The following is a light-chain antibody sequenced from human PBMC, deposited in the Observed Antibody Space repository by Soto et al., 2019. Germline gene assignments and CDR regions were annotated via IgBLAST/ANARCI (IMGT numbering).Light chain of an antibody. CDR1: QSVSSY. CDR3: QQRSNWPRYT. V-gene: IGKV3-11*01. Sequence: EIVLTQSPATLSLSPGERATLSCRASQSVSSYLTWYQQKPGQAPRLLIYDASNRATGVPHRFSGSGSGTDYTLTISSIEPEDFALYYCQQRSNWPRYTFGQGTKLEIK. J-gene: IGKJ2*01. CDR2: DAS.